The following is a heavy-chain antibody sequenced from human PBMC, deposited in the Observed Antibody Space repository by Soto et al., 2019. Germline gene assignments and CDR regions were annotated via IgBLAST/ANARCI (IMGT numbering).Heavy chain of an antibody. D-gene: IGHD3-3*01. CDR1: GYTFISYG. J-gene: IGHJ5*02. Sequence: ASVKVSCKASGYTFISYGMSWVRQAPGQGLEWMGWISAYNGNTNYAQKVQGRVTMTTDTSTSTAYMELSSLRSEDTAVYYCASVLRFLEWLLSWGQGTLVTVSS. CDR3: ASVLRFLEWLLS. CDR2: ISAYNGNT. V-gene: IGHV1-18*01.